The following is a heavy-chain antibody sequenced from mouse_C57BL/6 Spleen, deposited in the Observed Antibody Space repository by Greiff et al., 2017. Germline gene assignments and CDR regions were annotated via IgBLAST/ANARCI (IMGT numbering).Heavy chain of an antibody. J-gene: IGHJ4*01. Sequence: EVKLVESGGGLVKPGGSLKLSCAASGFTFSSYAMSWVRQTPEKRLEWVATISDGGSYTYYPDNVKGRFTISRDNAKNNLYLQMSHLKSEDTAMYYCAREGHYYYGSSQGAMDYWGQGTSVTVSS. V-gene: IGHV5-4*01. CDR2: ISDGGSYT. CDR1: GFTFSSYA. D-gene: IGHD1-1*01. CDR3: AREGHYYYGSSQGAMDY.